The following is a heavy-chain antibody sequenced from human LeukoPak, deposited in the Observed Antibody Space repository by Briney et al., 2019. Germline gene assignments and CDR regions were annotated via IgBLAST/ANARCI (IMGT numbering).Heavy chain of an antibody. CDR2: MNPNSGNT. D-gene: IGHD3-3*01. CDR1: GYTFTSYD. V-gene: IGHV1-8*03. J-gene: IGHJ4*02. CDR3: ARGRPENYDFWSGYSPVDY. Sequence: ASVKVSCKASGYTFTSYDINWVRQATGQGLEWMGWMNPNSGNTGYAQKFQGRVTITRNTSISTAYMELSSLRSEDTAVYYCARGRPENYDFWSGYSPVDYWGQGTLVTVSS.